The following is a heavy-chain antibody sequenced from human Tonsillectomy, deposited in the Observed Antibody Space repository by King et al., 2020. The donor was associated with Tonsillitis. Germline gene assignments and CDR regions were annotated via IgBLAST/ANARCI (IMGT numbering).Heavy chain of an antibody. D-gene: IGHD3-16*01. CDR2: ISFDGKNQ. CDR1: GFTFAYFP. Sequence: VRLMESGGGVVQPGRSLRLSCAASGFTFAYFPMNWVRQAPGKGLEWVSFISFDGKNQDYGESVKGRFTISGDNSTRNLYLQMSSLMTHDTAIYYCARGGRAPKAQTFDVWGQGTMLTVSS. V-gene: IGHV3-30*03. CDR3: ARGGRAPKAQTFDV. J-gene: IGHJ3*01.